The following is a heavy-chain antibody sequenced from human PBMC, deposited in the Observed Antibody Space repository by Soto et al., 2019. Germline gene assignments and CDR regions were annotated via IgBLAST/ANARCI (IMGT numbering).Heavy chain of an antibody. J-gene: IGHJ4*02. CDR3: ARGIKCSGGSCYPESN. CDR1: GYTFTSYD. CDR2: MNPNSGNT. D-gene: IGHD2-15*01. V-gene: IGHV1-8*01. Sequence: ASVKVSCKASGYTFTSYDINSVRQSTGPGLEWMGWMNPNSGNTGYAQKFQGRVTMTRNTSISTAYMELSSLRSEDTAVYYCARGIKCSGGSCYPESNWGQGTLVTVS.